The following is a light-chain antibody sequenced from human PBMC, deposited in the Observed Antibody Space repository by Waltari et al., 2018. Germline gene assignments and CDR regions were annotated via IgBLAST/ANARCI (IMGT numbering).Light chain of an antibody. CDR1: QSISNW. J-gene: IGKJ4*01. CDR3: QQYNSYSLLT. V-gene: IGKV1-5*03. Sequence: DIPMTQSPSPLSASVGDRFTITCRASQSISNWLAWYQQKPVKAPKLLIYKASTLESGVPSRFSGSGSGTEFTLTISSLQPDDFATYYCQQYNSYSLLTFGGGTKVEIK. CDR2: KAS.